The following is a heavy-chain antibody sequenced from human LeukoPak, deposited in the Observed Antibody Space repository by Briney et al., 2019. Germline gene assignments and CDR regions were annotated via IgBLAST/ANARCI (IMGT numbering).Heavy chain of an antibody. CDR1: GGSISSYY. CDR2: IYTSGST. Sequence: SETLSLTCTVSGGSISSYYWSWIRQPAGKGLEWIGRIYTSGSTNYNPSLKSRVTMSVDTSKNQFSLKLSSVTAADTAVYYCARVGARFDWLSHYFDYWGQGTLVTVSS. CDR3: ARVGARFDWLSHYFDY. D-gene: IGHD3-9*01. V-gene: IGHV4-4*07. J-gene: IGHJ4*02.